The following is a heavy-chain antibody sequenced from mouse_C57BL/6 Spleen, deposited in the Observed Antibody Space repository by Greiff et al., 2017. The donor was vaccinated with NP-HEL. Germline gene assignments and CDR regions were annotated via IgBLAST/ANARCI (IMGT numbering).Heavy chain of an antibody. CDR3: ARLYYGSSFDY. CDR1: GFTFTDYY. V-gene: IGHV7-3*01. Sequence: EVHLVESGGGLVQPGGSLSLSCAASGFTFTDYYMSWVRQPPGKALEWLGFIRNKANGYTTEYSASVKGRFTISRDNSQSILYLQMNALRAEDSATYYCARLYYGSSFDYWGQGTTLTVSS. D-gene: IGHD1-1*01. CDR2: IRNKANGYTT. J-gene: IGHJ2*01.